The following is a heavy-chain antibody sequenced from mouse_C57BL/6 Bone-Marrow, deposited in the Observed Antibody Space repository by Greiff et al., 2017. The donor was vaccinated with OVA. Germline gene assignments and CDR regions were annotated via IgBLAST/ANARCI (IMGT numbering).Heavy chain of an antibody. Sequence: QVPLKQSGAELVRPGTSVKVSCKASGYAFTNYLIEWVKQMPGQGLEWIGLINPVSGGTNYNEKFKGKATLTADKSSSTAYMQLSSLTSEDSAVYFCARWDYGPWFAYWGQGTLVTVSA. J-gene: IGHJ3*01. CDR3: ARWDYGPWFAY. CDR1: GYAFTNYL. CDR2: INPVSGGT. D-gene: IGHD2-4*01. V-gene: IGHV1-54*01.